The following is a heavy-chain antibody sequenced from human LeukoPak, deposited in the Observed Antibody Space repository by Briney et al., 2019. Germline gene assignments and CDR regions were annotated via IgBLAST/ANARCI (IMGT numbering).Heavy chain of an antibody. CDR1: GXTFTNAC. V-gene: IGHV3-15*01. CDR3: ATQRFYSFGY. CDR2: IRGKIDGGTT. J-gene: IGHJ4*02. Sequence: PGGSLRLSCAASGXTFTNACMSWVRQAPGKGMEWVGRIRGKIDGGTTDYAAPVKDRFAISRDDSKNTLYLQMNSLKTEDTAVYYCATQRFYSFGYWGQGTLVTVSS. D-gene: IGHD2-2*03.